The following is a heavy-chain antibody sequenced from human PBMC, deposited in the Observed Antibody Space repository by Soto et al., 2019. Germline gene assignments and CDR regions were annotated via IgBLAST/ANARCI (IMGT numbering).Heavy chain of an antibody. CDR3: AKGFCSSAKCYTYSYMDV. D-gene: IGHD2-2*01. Sequence: EVQLVESGGTLVQPGRSLRLSCAASGFSFDEYAMHWVRQVPGKGLEWVSGVSWNSGTVGYGDSVKGRFTISRDNDKNSLYLQMNSLRAEDTAMYYCAKGFCSSAKCYTYSYMDVWGIGTAVTVSS. J-gene: IGHJ6*03. CDR2: VSWNSGTV. CDR1: GFSFDEYA. V-gene: IGHV3-9*01.